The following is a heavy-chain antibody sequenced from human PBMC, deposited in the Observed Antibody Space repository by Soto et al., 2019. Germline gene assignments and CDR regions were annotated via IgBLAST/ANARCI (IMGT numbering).Heavy chain of an antibody. CDR1: GFDFSTYA. CDR3: AKDWPGTSSVTSDY. J-gene: IGHJ4*02. D-gene: IGHD4-17*01. Sequence: EVHLLESGGTLIQPGGSLRISCAASGFDFSTYAMTWVRQAPGKGLEWVSGITYSGDTTYYADSVKGRFTISRDNFKNTVYLQLNSLRPDDTAMYYCAKDWPGTSSVTSDYWGQGTLVTVSS. CDR2: ITYSGDTT. V-gene: IGHV3-23*01.